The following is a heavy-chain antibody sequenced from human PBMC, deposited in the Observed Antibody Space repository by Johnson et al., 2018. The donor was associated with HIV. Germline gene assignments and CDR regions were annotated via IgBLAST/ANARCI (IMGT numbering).Heavy chain of an antibody. D-gene: IGHD6-19*01. V-gene: IGHV3-30*18. CDR1: GFTFSNAW. Sequence: QMMLVESGGGLVKPGGSLRLSCAASGFTFSNAWMNWVRQAPGKGLEWVAVISYDGSNKYYADSVKGRFSISRDNSKNTLYLQMRADDTAVYYCAKDLGGYSSGWYGDALDIWGQGTMVTVSS. CDR2: ISYDGSNK. J-gene: IGHJ3*02. CDR3: AKDLGGYSSGWYGDALDI.